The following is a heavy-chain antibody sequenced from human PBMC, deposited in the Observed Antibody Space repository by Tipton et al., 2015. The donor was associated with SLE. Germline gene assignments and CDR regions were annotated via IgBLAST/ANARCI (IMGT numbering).Heavy chain of an antibody. Sequence: GSLRLSCAASGFTFSSYAMGWVRQAPGKGLEWVSSISSGSGSTTYYADSVKGRFTVSRDNSKNTLYLQMNSLRAEDTAVYYCAKYHSDSWYRWFDPWGQGTLVTVSS. CDR2: ISSGSGSTT. D-gene: IGHD6-13*01. J-gene: IGHJ5*01. V-gene: IGHV3-23*01. CDR3: AKYHSDSWYRWFDP. CDR1: GFTFSSYA.